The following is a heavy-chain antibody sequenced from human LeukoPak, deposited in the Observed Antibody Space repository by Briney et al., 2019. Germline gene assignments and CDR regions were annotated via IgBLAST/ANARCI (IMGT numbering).Heavy chain of an antibody. Sequence: GGSLRLSCAASGFTFSSYWMHWVRQAPGKGLVWVSRINSDGSSTSYADSVKGRLTISRDNAKNTLYLQMNSLRAEDTAVYYCARSYRDGSGSYNYWGQGTLVTVSS. CDR1: GFTFSSYW. CDR2: INSDGSST. J-gene: IGHJ4*02. D-gene: IGHD3-10*01. V-gene: IGHV3-74*01. CDR3: ARSYRDGSGSYNY.